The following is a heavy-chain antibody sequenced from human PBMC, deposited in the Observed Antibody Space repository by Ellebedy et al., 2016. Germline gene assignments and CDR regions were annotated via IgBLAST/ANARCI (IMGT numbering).Heavy chain of an antibody. D-gene: IGHD3-9*01. J-gene: IGHJ3*02. CDR3: AREADYDILTGRPLDI. Sequence: GESLKISCAASGFTFSSYSMNWVRQAPGKGLEWVSSISSSSSYIYYADSVKGRFTISRDNAKNSLYLQMNSLRAEDTAVYYCAREADYDILTGRPLDIWGQGTMVTVSS. CDR2: ISSSSSYI. CDR1: GFTFSSYS. V-gene: IGHV3-21*01.